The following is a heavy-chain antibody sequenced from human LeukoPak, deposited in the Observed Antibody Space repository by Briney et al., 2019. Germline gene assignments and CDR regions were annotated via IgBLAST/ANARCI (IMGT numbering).Heavy chain of an antibody. J-gene: IGHJ3*02. Sequence: SETLSLTCSVSGDSFSTYYWSWIRQPPGKGLEWIGFIFHTGVSNYSPSLNGRVTISVDTSKKQFSLRLTSVSAADTAVYFCARSRYKSANDAFDIWGQGTLVTVAS. D-gene: IGHD3-16*02. CDR1: GDSFSTYY. CDR3: ARSRYKSANDAFDI. V-gene: IGHV4-59*01. CDR2: IFHTGVS.